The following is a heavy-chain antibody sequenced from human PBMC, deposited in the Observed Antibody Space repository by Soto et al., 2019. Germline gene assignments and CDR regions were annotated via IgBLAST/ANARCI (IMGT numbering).Heavy chain of an antibody. CDR1: GGSISSDY. Sequence: QVQLQESGPGLVKPSGTLSLTCIVSGGSISSDYWNWIRQPPGKGLEWIGYIHSGSTTYSASLRSRVTISVDTSKNQFSLKLSSVTAADTAVYFCARHDGSRSTDYWGQGTLVTVSS. CDR2: IHSGST. V-gene: IGHV4-59*08. D-gene: IGHD3-10*01. J-gene: IGHJ4*02. CDR3: ARHDGSRSTDY.